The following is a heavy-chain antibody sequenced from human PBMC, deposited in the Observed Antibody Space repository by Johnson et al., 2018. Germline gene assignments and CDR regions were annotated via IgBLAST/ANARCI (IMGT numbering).Heavy chain of an antibody. J-gene: IGHJ6*03. CDR3: ARTVAQQYYYYYDYMDV. D-gene: IGHD4-11*01. CDR1: GFTFSSYA. Sequence: QVQLVQSGGGVVQPGRSLRLSCAASGFTFSSYALHWVRQAPGKGLEWVAFISYDGNNKQYADPVKGRFTISRDNSKNTLYLQMNRLRAEDTAVYYCARTVAQQYYYYYDYMDVWGKGTTVTVSS. V-gene: IGHV3-30-3*01. CDR2: ISYDGNNK.